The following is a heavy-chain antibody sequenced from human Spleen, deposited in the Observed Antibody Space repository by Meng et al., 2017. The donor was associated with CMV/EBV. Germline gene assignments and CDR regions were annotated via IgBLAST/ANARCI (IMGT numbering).Heavy chain of an antibody. D-gene: IGHD1-14*01. CDR2: INHSGST. V-gene: IGHV4-34*01. CDR1: GGSVSGYY. J-gene: IGHJ4*02. Sequence: QRQIQQWGAGLLKPSETLSLTCAVYGGSVSGYYWSWIRQPPGKGLEWIGEINHSGSTNYNPSLKSRVTISVDTSKNQFSLKLSSVTAADTAVYYCARSGRFDYWGQGTLVTVSS. CDR3: ARSGRFDY.